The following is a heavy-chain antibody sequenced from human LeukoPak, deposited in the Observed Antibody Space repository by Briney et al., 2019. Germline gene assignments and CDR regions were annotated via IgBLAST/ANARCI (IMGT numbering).Heavy chain of an antibody. CDR2: ISGSGGRT. Sequence: PGGSLRLSGAASGFTFSSYAMSWVRQAPGKGLEWFSAISGSGGRTHYADSVKGRFTISRDNSKNTLYLQMNSLRPEDTAVYYCAKSGGYCSTTSCYGEGFAFDIWGQGTMVTVSS. D-gene: IGHD2-2*01. CDR3: AKSGGYCSTTSCYGEGFAFDI. CDR1: GFTFSSYA. J-gene: IGHJ3*02. V-gene: IGHV3-23*01.